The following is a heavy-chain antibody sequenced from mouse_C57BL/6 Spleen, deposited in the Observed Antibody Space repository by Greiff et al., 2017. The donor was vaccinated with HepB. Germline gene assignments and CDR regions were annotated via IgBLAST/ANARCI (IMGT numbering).Heavy chain of an antibody. J-gene: IGHJ1*03. CDR2: IDPSDSYT. V-gene: IGHV1-69*01. CDR1: GYTFTSYW. CDR3: ARVRYWYFDV. Sequence: QLQQPGAELVMPGASVKLSCKASGYTFTSYWMHWVKQRPGQGLEWIGEIDPSDSYTNYNQKFKGKSTLTVDKSSSTAYMQLSSLTSEDSAVYYCARVRYWYFDVWGTGTTVTVSS.